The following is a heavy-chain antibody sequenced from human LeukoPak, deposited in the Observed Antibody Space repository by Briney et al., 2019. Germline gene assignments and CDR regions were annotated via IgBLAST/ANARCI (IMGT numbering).Heavy chain of an antibody. CDR3: ARQGDGGRAFDY. V-gene: IGHV6-1*01. CDR2: TCYKSRWSN. CDR1: GDSVSSKSVA. D-gene: IGHD4-23*01. Sequence: SQTLSLTCAISGDSVSSKSVAWNWVRQSPSRGLEWLGRTCYKSRWSNDYDVSVKSRISINPDTSKNQFSLRLTSVTATDTAVYYCARQGDGGRAFDYWGQGILVTVSS. J-gene: IGHJ4*02.